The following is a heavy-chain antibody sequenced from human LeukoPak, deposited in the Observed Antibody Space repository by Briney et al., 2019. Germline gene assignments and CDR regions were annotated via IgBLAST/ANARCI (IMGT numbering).Heavy chain of an antibody. D-gene: IGHD6-19*01. CDR2: IIPIFGTA. CDR3: ALLREQWLTLDY. CDR1: GGTFSSYA. J-gene: IGHJ4*02. V-gene: IGHV1-69*05. Sequence: ASVKVSCKASGGTFSSYAISWVRQAPGQGLEWMGRIIPIFGTANYAQKFQGRVSITTDESTSTAYMEPSSLRSEDTAVYYCALLREQWLTLDYWGQGTLVTVSS.